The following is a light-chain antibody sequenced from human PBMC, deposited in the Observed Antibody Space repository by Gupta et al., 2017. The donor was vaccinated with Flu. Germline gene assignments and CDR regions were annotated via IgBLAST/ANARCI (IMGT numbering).Light chain of an antibody. V-gene: IGKV3-20*01. CDR3: QQYGSSPLIKYS. CDR1: QSVSSSY. J-gene: IGKJ2*03. Sequence: EIVLTHSPGTLSLSPGERATLSCRASQSVSSSYLAWYLQKPGQAPRLLIYGASSRATGIPDRFSGSGSGTDFTLTISRLEPEEFAVYYCQQYGSSPLIKYSFGQGTKLEIK. CDR2: GAS.